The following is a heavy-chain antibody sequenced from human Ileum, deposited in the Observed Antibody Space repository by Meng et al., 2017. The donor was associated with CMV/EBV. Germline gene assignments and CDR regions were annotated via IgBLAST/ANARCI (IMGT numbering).Heavy chain of an antibody. CDR2: FYYSGTT. CDR1: GCPATSMTYY. J-gene: IGHJ4*02. D-gene: IGHD3-3*01. CDR3: ARNVGFYSSQIAY. V-gene: IGHV4-39*07. Sequence: QKGPGPELAGPSASWSHTLQACGCPATSMTYYCCWSHRPPWKGLEWIGRFYYSGTTYYIPSLKSRVNMSIDTSKNRFSLKLSYVTAADTAVYYCARNVGFYSSQIAYWGQGALVTVSS.